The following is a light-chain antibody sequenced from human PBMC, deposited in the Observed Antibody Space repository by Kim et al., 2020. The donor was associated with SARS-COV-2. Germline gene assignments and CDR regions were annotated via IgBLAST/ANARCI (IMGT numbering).Light chain of an antibody. CDR1: QSFSSSY. J-gene: IGKJ5*01. Sequence: EIVLTQSPGTLSLSPGERATLSCRASQSFSSSYLAWYQQKPDQAPRILIYGASSRATGIPDRFSGSGSGTDFTLTISRLEPEDFAVYYCQQYGSSPRITFGQGTRLEIK. V-gene: IGKV3-20*01. CDR2: GAS. CDR3: QQYGSSPRIT.